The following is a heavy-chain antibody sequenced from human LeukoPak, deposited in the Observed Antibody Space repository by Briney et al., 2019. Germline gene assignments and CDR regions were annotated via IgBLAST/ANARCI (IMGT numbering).Heavy chain of an antibody. Sequence: GGSLRLSCAASGFTFSSYGMHWVRQAPGKGLEWVAVIWHNGKNKYYADSVKGRFTISRDNSKNTVYLQMNSLRAEDTAVYYCARDRGVEYWGQGTLVTVSS. V-gene: IGHV3-33*01. CDR3: ARDRGVEY. CDR2: IWHNGKNK. D-gene: IGHD3-10*01. CDR1: GFTFSSYG. J-gene: IGHJ4*02.